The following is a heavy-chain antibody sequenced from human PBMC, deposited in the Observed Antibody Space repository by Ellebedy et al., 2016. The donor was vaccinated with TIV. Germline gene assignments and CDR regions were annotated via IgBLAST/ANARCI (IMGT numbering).Heavy chain of an antibody. CDR2: ISGSGGST. D-gene: IGHD3-9*01. Sequence: GESLKISXAASGFTFSSYAMSWVRQAPGKGLEWVSAISGSGGSTYYADSVKGRFTISRDNSKNTLYLQMNSLRAEDTSVYYCANAAQRYYDILTGYYPYYYYGMDVWGQGTTVTVSS. CDR1: GFTFSSYA. J-gene: IGHJ6*02. CDR3: ANAAQRYYDILTGYYPYYYYGMDV. V-gene: IGHV3-23*01.